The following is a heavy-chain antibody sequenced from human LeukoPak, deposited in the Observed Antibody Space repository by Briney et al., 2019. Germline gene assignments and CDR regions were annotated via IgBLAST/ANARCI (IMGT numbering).Heavy chain of an antibody. CDR2: IYNSGST. CDR1: GGFISSYY. J-gene: IGHJ4*02. Sequence: SETLSLTCTVSGGFISSYYWSWIRQPPGKGLEWIGYIYNSGSTNYNPSLKSRVTISVDTSKNQISLKLTSVTAADTAVYYCASGYSYARDWGQGTLVTVSS. CDR3: ASGYSYARD. D-gene: IGHD5-18*01. V-gene: IGHV4-59*01.